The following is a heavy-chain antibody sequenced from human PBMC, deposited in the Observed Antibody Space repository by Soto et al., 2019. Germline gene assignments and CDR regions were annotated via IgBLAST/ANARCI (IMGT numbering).Heavy chain of an antibody. CDR2: IYYSGST. CDR1: DGSISSYY. V-gene: IGHV4-59*08. Sequence: SETLSLTCTVSDGSISSYYWSWIRQPPGKGLEWIGYIYYSGSTDHNPSLKSRVTISVDTSKNQFSLKLSSVTAADTAVYYCASSMTTVTTFDHWGQGTLVTVSP. J-gene: IGHJ4*02. D-gene: IGHD4-17*01. CDR3: ASSMTTVTTFDH.